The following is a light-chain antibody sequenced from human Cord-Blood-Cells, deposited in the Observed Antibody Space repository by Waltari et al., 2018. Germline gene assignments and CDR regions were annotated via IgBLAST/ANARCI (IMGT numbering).Light chain of an antibody. Sequence: DLVMTQSPDSLAVSLGERATIKRKSSQSVLYRSNNKTYLAWYQQKPGQPPKLLIYWASTRESGVPDRFSGSGSGTDFTLTISSLQAEDVAVYYCQQYYSTPPVTFGQGTRLEIK. CDR1: QSVLYRSNNKTY. CDR3: QQYYSTPPVT. CDR2: WAS. J-gene: IGKJ5*01. V-gene: IGKV4-1*01.